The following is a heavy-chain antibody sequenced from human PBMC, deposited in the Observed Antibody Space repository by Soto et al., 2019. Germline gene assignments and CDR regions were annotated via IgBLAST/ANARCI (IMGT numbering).Heavy chain of an antibody. Sequence: PSETLSHTCAVYGGSFSGYYWSWIRQPPGKGLEWIGEINHSGSTNYNPSLESRVTISVDTSKNQFSLKLSSVTAADTAVYYCARGAYSSSCRWFDPWGQGTLVTVSS. V-gene: IGHV4-34*01. D-gene: IGHD6-6*01. CDR2: INHSGST. J-gene: IGHJ5*02. CDR1: GGSFSGYY. CDR3: ARGAYSSSCRWFDP.